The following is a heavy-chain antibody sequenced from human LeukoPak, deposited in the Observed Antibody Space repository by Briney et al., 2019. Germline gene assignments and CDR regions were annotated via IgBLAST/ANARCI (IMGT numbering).Heavy chain of an antibody. CDR1: GYSFTGYW. CDR3: ARHNPEQQEDY. D-gene: IGHD6-13*01. CDR2: IYPGDSDT. V-gene: IGHV5-51*01. Sequence: GESLKISCKGSGYSFTGYWIGWVRQMPGKGLEWMGIIYPGDSDTRYSPSFQGQVTISADKSISTAYLQWSSLKASDTAMYYGARHNPEQQEDYWGQGTLVTVSS. J-gene: IGHJ4*02.